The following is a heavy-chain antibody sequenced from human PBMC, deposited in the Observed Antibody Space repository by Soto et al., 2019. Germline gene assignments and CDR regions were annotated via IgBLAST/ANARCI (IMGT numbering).Heavy chain of an antibody. J-gene: IGHJ4*02. CDR1: GFTFTAYT. CDR3: AKVQGPFH. CDR2: IDESGVHT. V-gene: IGHV3-23*01. Sequence: GSLRLSCAASGFTFTAYTMTWARQAPEKGLEWVSSIDESGVHTHYADSVKDRFTISRDNSRDTLYLQMHSLRAEDTAVYYCAKVQGPFHWGQGTLVTVSS.